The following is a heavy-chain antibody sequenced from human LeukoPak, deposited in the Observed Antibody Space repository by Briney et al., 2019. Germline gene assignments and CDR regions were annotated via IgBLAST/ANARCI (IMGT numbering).Heavy chain of an antibody. V-gene: IGHV4-61*02. Sequence: TSSETLSLTCTVSGASISSGTYYWSWIRQPDGKGLEWIGRIYTSGSTNYNPSLKSRLTISLDTSKNHFALRLSSVTAADTAVYYCASDREVGATGYYFDYWGEGTLVSVSS. CDR3: ASDREVGATGYYFDY. CDR2: IYTSGST. CDR1: GASISSGTYY. D-gene: IGHD1-26*01. J-gene: IGHJ4*02.